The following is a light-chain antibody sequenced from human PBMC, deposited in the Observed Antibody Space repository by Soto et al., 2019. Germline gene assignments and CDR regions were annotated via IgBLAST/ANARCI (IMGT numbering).Light chain of an antibody. J-gene: IGKJ4*01. V-gene: IGKV1-12*01. CDR1: QDISSW. CDR3: QQADSFPLT. Sequence: DIQMTQSPSSVSASVGDRVTITCRASQDISSWLAWYQQKPGKAPNLLISTASTLQSGVPSRFSGSGSGTDFTLTISSLQPEDFATDYCQQADSFPLTFGGGTKVEI. CDR2: TAS.